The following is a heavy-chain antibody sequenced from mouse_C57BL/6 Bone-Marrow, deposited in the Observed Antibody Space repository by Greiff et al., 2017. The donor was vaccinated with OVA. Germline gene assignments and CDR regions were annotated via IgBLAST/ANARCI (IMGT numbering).Heavy chain of an antibody. CDR2: ISSGSSTI. D-gene: IGHD1-1*01. CDR1: GFTFSDYG. J-gene: IGHJ4*01. Sequence: EVQVVESGGGLVKPGGSLKLSCAASGFTFSDYGMHWVRQAPEKGLEWVAYISSGSSTIYYADTVKGRFTISRDNAKNTLFLQMTSLRSEDTAMYYCARPDYYGSSYGDYAMDYWGQGTSVTVSS. CDR3: ARPDYYGSSYGDYAMDY. V-gene: IGHV5-17*01.